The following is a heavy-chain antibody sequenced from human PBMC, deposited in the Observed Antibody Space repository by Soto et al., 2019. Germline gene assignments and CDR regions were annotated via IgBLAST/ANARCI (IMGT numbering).Heavy chain of an antibody. CDR1: GGTFSSYA. CDR3: ARGGITGSRFNCAMDV. V-gene: IGHV1-69*13. J-gene: IGHJ6*02. D-gene: IGHD1-26*01. CDR2: IIPIFGTA. Sequence: SSVKVSCKASGGTFSSYAISWVRQAPGQGLECIGGIIPIFGTANYAQKFQGRVTITADESTSTAYVELSSLRSEDTAVYYCARGGITGSRFNCAMDVWGQGTTDTVSS.